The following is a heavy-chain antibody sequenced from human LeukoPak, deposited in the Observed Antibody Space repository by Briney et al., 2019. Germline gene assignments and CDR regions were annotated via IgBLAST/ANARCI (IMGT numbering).Heavy chain of an antibody. CDR2: IKQDGSEK. J-gene: IGHJ4*02. CDR3: ARDGSETYYDFWSGYPPAGYYDY. V-gene: IGHV3-7*05. CDR1: GFTFSSYW. D-gene: IGHD3-3*01. Sequence: GGSLRLSCAASGFTFSSYWMSWVRQAPRKGLEWVANIKQDGSEKYYVDSVKGRFTISRDNAKNSLYLQMNSLRAEDTAVYYCARDGSETYYDFWSGYPPAGYYDYWGQGTLVTVSS.